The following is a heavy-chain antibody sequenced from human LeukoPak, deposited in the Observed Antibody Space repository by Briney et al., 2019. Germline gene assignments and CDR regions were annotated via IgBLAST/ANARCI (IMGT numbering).Heavy chain of an antibody. CDR1: GFTLAAYS. J-gene: IGHJ4*02. Sequence: PGGALRLSCTSSGFTLAAYSMTWFPLAPAKGREWVSFIRNKVAGGTAEYAASVRGRFTVSRDDSNSIVYVQMNNLKTEDTGVYYCTRDRIQTDYWGQGTLVTVSS. CDR3: TRDRIQTDY. CDR2: IRNKVAGGTA. V-gene: IGHV3-49*03.